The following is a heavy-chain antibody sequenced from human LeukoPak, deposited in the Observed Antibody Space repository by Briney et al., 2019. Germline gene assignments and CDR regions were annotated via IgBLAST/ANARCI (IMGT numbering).Heavy chain of an antibody. D-gene: IGHD6-13*01. CDR2: IYPADSHT. V-gene: IGHV5-51*01. J-gene: IGHJ5*02. CDR1: GYNFISNW. CDR3: ARIGIAAAIWFDP. Sequence: GESLKISCKGSGYNFISNWIAWVRQMPGKGLEWMGIIYPADSHTRYSPSFQGQVTISADKSISTAYLQWSSLKASDTAMYYCARIGIAAAIWFDPWGQGTLVTVSS.